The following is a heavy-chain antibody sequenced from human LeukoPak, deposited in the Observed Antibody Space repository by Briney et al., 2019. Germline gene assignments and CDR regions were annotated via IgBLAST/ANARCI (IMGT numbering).Heavy chain of an antibody. D-gene: IGHD3-22*01. CDR3: AKDSTHYRVWDDYDSTGLTY. CDR1: GFTFSSYW. CDR2: IKQDGSEK. J-gene: IGHJ4*02. Sequence: PGGSLRLSCAASGFTFSSYWMSWVRQAPGKGLEWVANIKQDGSEKYYVDSVKGRFTISRDNAKNSLYLQMNSLRAEDTAVYYCAKDSTHYRVWDDYDSTGLTYWGQGTLVTVSS. V-gene: IGHV3-7*01.